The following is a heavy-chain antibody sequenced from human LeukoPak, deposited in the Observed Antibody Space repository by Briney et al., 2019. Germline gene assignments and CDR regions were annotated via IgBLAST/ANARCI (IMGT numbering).Heavy chain of an antibody. CDR3: ARSQWLSGFDY. CDR1: GGSISSYY. CDR2: IYYSGST. D-gene: IGHD3-22*01. J-gene: IGHJ4*02. V-gene: IGHV4-59*01. Sequence: PSETLSLTCTVSGGSISSYYWSWIRKPPGKGLEWIGYIYYSGSTNYNPSLKSRVTISVDTSKNQFSLKLSSVTAADTAVYYGARSQWLSGFDYWGQGTLVTVSS.